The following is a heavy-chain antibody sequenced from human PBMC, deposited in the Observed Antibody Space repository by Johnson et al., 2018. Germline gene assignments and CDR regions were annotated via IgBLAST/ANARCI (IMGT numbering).Heavy chain of an antibody. V-gene: IGHV3-30*03. CDR1: GFPLSSYT. D-gene: IGHD1-1*01. J-gene: IGHJ6*03. CDR2: LSHAGRNS. CDR3: ARDSVAFHGTTYPHYYYIDV. Sequence: QVQLVESGGGVVQPGNSLRLSCAASGFPLSSYTMHWVRQGPGKGLEWVAALSHAGRNSFYIDSVPCRFTISGDNSRNTLFLQMNSLRTEDTAFYYCARDSVAFHGTTYPHYYYIDVWGKGTTVAVSS.